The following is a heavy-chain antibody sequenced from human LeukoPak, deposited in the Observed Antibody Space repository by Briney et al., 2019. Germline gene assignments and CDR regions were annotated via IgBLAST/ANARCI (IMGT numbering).Heavy chain of an antibody. CDR2: ITGSSDYI. V-gene: IGHV3-21*01. CDR3: VRTFDY. CDR1: GFTFSSYN. J-gene: IGHJ4*02. Sequence: GGSLRLSCAASGFTFSSYNMNWVRQAPGKGLEWVSSITGSSDYISYADSVQGRFTISRDNAKNSLYLQMNSLRAEDTAVYYCVRTFDYWGQGTLVTVSS.